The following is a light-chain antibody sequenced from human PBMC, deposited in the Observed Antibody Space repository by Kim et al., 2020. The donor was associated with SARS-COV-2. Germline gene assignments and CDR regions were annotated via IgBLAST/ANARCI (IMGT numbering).Light chain of an antibody. CDR2: SNT. J-gene: IGLJ2*01. CDR3: QSCDDSLSDEV. CDR1: CTHIGGGSD. V-gene: IGLV1-40*01. Sequence: TIVIIFSGRCTHIGGGSDVHWYHQTPGTAPRLLIYSNTHRPFGVPDRFSGSKSGTSASLAISGLQSEDEADYYCQSCDDSLSDEVFGGGTQLTVL.